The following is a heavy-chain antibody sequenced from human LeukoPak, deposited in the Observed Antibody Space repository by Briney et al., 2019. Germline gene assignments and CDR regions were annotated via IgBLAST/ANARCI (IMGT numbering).Heavy chain of an antibody. CDR3: ARAGRYCSGGSCYLGRYAFDI. CDR1: GFTFSNYG. J-gene: IGHJ3*02. CDR2: IWYDGSNK. Sequence: GGSLRLSCEASGFTFSNYGMNWVRQAPGKGLEWVAVIWYDGSNKYYADSVKGRFTISRDNSKNTLYLQMDSLRADDTAVYYCARAGRYCSGGSCYLGRYAFDIWGQGTMVTVSS. D-gene: IGHD2-15*01. V-gene: IGHV3-33*01.